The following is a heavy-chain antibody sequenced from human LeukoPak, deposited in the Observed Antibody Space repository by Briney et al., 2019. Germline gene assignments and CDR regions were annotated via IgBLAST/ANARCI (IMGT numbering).Heavy chain of an antibody. Sequence: PGGSLRLSCAASGFTFSSYWMGWVRQAPGKGLEWVANIKQDGSEKYYVDSVKGRFTISRDNAKNSLYLQMNSLRAEDTAVYYCANLYSSSWYGGYYFDYWGQGTLVTVPS. D-gene: IGHD6-13*01. J-gene: IGHJ4*02. CDR2: IKQDGSEK. CDR3: ANLYSSSWYGGYYFDY. CDR1: GFTFSSYW. V-gene: IGHV3-7*01.